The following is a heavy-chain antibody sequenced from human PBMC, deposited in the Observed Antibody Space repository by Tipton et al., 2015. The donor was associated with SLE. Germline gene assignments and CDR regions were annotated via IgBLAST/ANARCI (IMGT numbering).Heavy chain of an antibody. CDR1: DGSFSGYC. V-gene: IGHV4-34*01. D-gene: IGHD6-19*01. Sequence: LRLSCAVYDGSFSGYCWSWIRQPPGKGLEWIGEINHSGTTNYDPSLKSRVTISVDTSKNQFSLKLSSATAADTAVYYCARDPFRGLAVAAAAYWGQGTLVTVSS. CDR3: ARDPFRGLAVAAAAY. CDR2: INHSGTT. J-gene: IGHJ4*02.